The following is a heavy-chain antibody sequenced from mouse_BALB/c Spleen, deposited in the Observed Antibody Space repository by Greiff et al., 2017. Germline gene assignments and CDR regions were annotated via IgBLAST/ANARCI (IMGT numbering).Heavy chain of an antibody. D-gene: IGHD2-14*01. V-gene: IGHV3-8*02. CDR2: ISYSGST. CDR3: AREDYRYGRYFDV. J-gene: IGHJ1*01. Sequence: DVKLQESGPSLVKPSQTLSLTCSVTGDSITSGYWNWIRKFPGNKLEYMGYISYSGSTYYNPSLKSRISITRDTSKNQYYLQLNSVTTEDTATYYCAREDYRYGRYFDVWGAGTTVTVSS. CDR1: GDSITSGY.